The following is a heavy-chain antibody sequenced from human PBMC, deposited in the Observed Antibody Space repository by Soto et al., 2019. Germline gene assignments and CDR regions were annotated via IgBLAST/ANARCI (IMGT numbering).Heavy chain of an antibody. J-gene: IGHJ6*02. CDR3: ARVVQKYCTNGVCPIRGYGMDV. CDR1: GYTFTSYD. D-gene: IGHD2-8*01. V-gene: IGHV1-8*01. CDR2: MNPNSGNT. Sequence: QVQLVQSGAEVKKPGASVKVSCKASGYTFTSYDINWVRQATGQGLEWMGWMNPNSGNTGYAQKFQGRVTMTRNTSISTAYMELSSLRSEDTAVYYCARVVQKYCTNGVCPIRGYGMDVWGQGTTVTVSS.